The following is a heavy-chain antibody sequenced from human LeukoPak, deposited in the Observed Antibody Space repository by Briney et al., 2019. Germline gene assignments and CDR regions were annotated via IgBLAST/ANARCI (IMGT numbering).Heavy chain of an antibody. D-gene: IGHD3-22*01. CDR1: GYTFTGHY. CDR3: AREAHQSTYYYDSSGYYHY. CDR2: INPNCGGT. Sequence: GASVKVSCMASGYTFTGHYMHWVRQAPGQGLEWMGWINPNCGGTNYAQKFQGRVTMTRDTSISTAYMELSRLRSDDTAVYYCAREAHQSTYYYDSSGYYHYWGQGTLVTVSS. J-gene: IGHJ4*02. V-gene: IGHV1-2*02.